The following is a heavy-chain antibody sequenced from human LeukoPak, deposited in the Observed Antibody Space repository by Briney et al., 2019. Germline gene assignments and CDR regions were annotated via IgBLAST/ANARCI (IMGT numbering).Heavy chain of an antibody. Sequence: SGPALVKPTQTLTLTCTFSGFSLSTNGMGVTWIRQPPGKGLEWIGYIYYSGSTYYNPSLKSRVTISVDTSKNQFSLKLSSVTAADTAVYYCARELEWGQGTLVTVSS. CDR1: GFSLSTNGMG. CDR2: IYYSGST. J-gene: IGHJ4*02. V-gene: IGHV4-30-4*08. CDR3: ARELE. D-gene: IGHD6-13*01.